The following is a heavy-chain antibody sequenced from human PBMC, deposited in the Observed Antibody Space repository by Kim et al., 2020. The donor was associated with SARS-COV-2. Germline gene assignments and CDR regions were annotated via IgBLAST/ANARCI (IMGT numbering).Heavy chain of an antibody. J-gene: IGHJ5*02. Sequence: SVKVSCKASGGTFSSYAISWVRQAPGQGLEWMGGIIPIFGTANYAQKFQGRVTITADESTSTAYMELSSLRSEDTAVYYCARDRMGATKFFDPWGQGTLVTVSS. CDR3: ARDRMGATKFFDP. CDR2: IIPIFGTA. CDR1: GGTFSSYA. D-gene: IGHD1-26*01. V-gene: IGHV1-69*13.